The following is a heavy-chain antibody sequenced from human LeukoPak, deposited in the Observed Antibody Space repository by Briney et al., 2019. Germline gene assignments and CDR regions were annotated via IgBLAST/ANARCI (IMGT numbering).Heavy chain of an antibody. CDR3: ARATSSGYIRAFDY. D-gene: IGHD3-22*01. CDR2: INHSGST. CDR1: GGSFSAYC. Sequence: SETLSLTCGVSGGSFSAYCWNWIRQPPGKGLEWIGEINHSGSTNYNPSLKSRVTISVDTSKNQFSLKLSSVTAADTAVYYCARATSSGYIRAFDYWGQGTLVTVSS. J-gene: IGHJ4*02. V-gene: IGHV4-34*01.